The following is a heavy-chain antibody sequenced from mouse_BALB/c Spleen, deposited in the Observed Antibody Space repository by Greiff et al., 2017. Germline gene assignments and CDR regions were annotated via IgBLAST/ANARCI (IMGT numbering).Heavy chain of an antibody. CDR1: GFSLTGYG. Sequence: QVQLQQSGPGLVAPSQSLSITCTVSGFSLTGYGVNWVRQPPGKGLEWLGMIWGDGSTDYNSALKSRLSISKDNSKSQVILKMNSLQTDDTARYYCAREELRGAMDYWGQGTSVTVSS. J-gene: IGHJ4*01. CDR3: AREELRGAMDY. D-gene: IGHD2-4*01. V-gene: IGHV2-6-7*01. CDR2: IWGDGST.